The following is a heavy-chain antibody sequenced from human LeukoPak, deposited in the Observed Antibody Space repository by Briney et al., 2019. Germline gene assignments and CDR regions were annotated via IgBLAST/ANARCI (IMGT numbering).Heavy chain of an antibody. D-gene: IGHD3-10*01. Sequence: SETLSLTCAVYGGSFSGYYWSWIRQPPGKGLEWIGEINHSGSTNYNPSLKSRVTISVDTSKNQFSLKLSSVTAADTAVYYCARDGVVYITMVRGVPMSAGMDVWGQGTTVTVSS. V-gene: IGHV4-34*01. CDR3: ARDGVVYITMVRGVPMSAGMDV. CDR2: INHSGST. CDR1: GGSFSGYY. J-gene: IGHJ6*02.